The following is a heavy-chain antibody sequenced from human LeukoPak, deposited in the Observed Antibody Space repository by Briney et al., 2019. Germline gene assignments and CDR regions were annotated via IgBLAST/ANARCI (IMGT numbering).Heavy chain of an antibody. V-gene: IGHV4-61*01. D-gene: IGHD3-10*01. Sequence: SDTLSLTCTVSGGSVSSYSYHGSWIRQPPGKGLVWIGYIYSSVSTKYNTSLKSRVTISVDTSKNQVSLNLSSVTATDTAVYYCARDEWFGYWGQGTLVTVSS. CDR2: IYSSVST. CDR1: GGSVSSYSYH. CDR3: ARDEWFGY. J-gene: IGHJ4*02.